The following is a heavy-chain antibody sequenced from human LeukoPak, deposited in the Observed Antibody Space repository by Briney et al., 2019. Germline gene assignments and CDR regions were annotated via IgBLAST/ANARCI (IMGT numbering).Heavy chain of an antibody. J-gene: IGHJ4*02. Sequence: SETLPLTCAVYGGSFSGYYWSWIRQPPGKGLEWIGEINHSGSTNYNPSLKSRVTISVDTSKNQFSLKLSSVTAADTAVYYCARGWFGIHSNYYNYWGQGILVTVSS. CDR1: GGSFSGYY. CDR2: INHSGST. V-gene: IGHV4-34*01. CDR3: ARGWFGIHSNYYNY. D-gene: IGHD3-10*01.